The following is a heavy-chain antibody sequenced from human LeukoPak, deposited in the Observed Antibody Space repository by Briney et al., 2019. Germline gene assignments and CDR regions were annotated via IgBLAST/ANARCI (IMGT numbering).Heavy chain of an antibody. V-gene: IGHV4-59*01. CDR3: ARDPFVGITMVRGVIPGTNWFDP. CDR1: GGSISSYY. CDR2: IYYSGST. J-gene: IGHJ5*02. Sequence: SETLSLTCTVSGGSISSYYWSWIRQPPGKGLEWIGYIYYSGSTNYNPSLKSRVTISVDTSKNQFSLKLSSVTAADTAVYYCARDPFVGITMVRGVIPGTNWFDPWGQGTLVTVSS. D-gene: IGHD3-10*01.